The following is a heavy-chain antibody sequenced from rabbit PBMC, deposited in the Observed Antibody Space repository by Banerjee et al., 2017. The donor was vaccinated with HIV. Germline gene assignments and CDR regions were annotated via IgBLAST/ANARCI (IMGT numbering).Heavy chain of an antibody. Sequence: QEQLEESGGDLVKPEGSLTLTCTASGFSFSSSYWICWVRQAPGKGPEWIACIYPGGSGSTAYASWAKGRFTISKTSSTAVTLQLNSLTAADTATYFCARRGSSWGDGMDLWGQGTLVTVS. CDR3: ARRGSSWGDGMDL. V-gene: IGHV1S45*01. CDR1: GFSFSSSYW. D-gene: IGHD4-1*01. J-gene: IGHJ3*01. CDR2: IYPGGSGST.